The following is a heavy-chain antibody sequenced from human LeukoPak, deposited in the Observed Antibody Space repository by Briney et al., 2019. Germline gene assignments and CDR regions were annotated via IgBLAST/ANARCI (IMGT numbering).Heavy chain of an antibody. CDR2: IYYSGST. CDR3: TRHRSGWLAY. J-gene: IGHJ4*02. Sequence: PSEALSLTCTVSGGSISSSSYYWGWIRQPPGKGLEWIGSIYYSGSTYYNPSLKSRVTISVDTSKNQFSLKLSSVTAADTAVYYCTRHRSGWLAYWGQGTLVTVSS. D-gene: IGHD6-19*01. V-gene: IGHV4-39*01. CDR1: GGSISSSSYY.